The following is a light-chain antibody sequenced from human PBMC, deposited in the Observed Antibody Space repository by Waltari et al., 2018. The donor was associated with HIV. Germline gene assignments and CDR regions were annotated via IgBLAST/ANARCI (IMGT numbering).Light chain of an antibody. V-gene: IGKV4-1*01. CDR3: QQYHSTPYT. CDR2: CAS. Sequence: DFVMTQSPDSLVVSLGERATINCKSSQSVLYSPNNKNALAWYQQKAGQPPQLLLSCASTRESGVPDRFSGSGSGTDFTLTISSLQADDVAIYHCQQYHSTPYTFGQGTKLEIK. CDR1: QSVLYSPNNKNA. J-gene: IGKJ2*01.